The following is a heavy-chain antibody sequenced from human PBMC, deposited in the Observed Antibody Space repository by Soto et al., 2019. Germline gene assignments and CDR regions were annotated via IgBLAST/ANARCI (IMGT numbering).Heavy chain of an antibody. CDR2: ISPYNGHT. D-gene: IGHD2-2*01. CDR1: GYSFTSYG. Sequence: QVQLVQSAGEVKKPGASVKVSCKASGYSFTSYGISWVRRAPGQGLEWMGWISPYNGHTQFVQRFQGRVTMTTDTSTMTAYMELRNLSSDDTAHYYCARFLTIVPATHSRLENYGMDVWGQGTTVIVSS. CDR3: ARFLTIVPATHSRLENYGMDV. J-gene: IGHJ6*02. V-gene: IGHV1-18*01.